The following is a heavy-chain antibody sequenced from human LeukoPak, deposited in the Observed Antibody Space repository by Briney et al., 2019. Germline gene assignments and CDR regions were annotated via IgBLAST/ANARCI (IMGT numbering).Heavy chain of an antibody. J-gene: IGHJ6*03. CDR1: GGSISPYY. CDR2: IYTSGNT. D-gene: IGHD1-1*01. Sequence: PSETLSLTCTVSGGSISPYYWSWIRQPAGKGLEWIGRIYTSGNTNHNPSLKSRVTMSVDTSKTQFSLKLSSVTAAGTAVYYCARESGTGTTGNYYYYMDLWGKGTTVTVSS. CDR3: ARESGTGTTGNYYYYMDL. V-gene: IGHV4-4*07.